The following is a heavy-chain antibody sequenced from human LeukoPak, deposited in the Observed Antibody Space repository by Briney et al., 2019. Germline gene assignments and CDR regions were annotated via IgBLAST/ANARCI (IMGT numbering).Heavy chain of an antibody. CDR2: IYYSGST. Sequence: SETLSLTCIVSGASFTSYYWSWFRQPPGKGLEWIGYIYYSGSTNYNPPLKSRVTISVETSKNQFSLKLRSVTAADTAVYYCARHIPGNPYFDYWGQGTLVTVSS. D-gene: IGHD4-23*01. V-gene: IGHV4-59*08. J-gene: IGHJ4*02. CDR3: ARHIPGNPYFDY. CDR1: GASFTSYY.